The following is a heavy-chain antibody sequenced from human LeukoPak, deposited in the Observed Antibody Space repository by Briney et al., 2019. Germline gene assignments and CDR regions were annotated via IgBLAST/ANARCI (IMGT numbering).Heavy chain of an antibody. J-gene: IGHJ4*02. D-gene: IGHD6-19*01. V-gene: IGHV3-53*01. CDR2: IRGSGGST. CDR3: ARDASPVYSSGWYYFDY. Sequence: PGGSLRLSCAASGFTVSSNYMSWVRQAPGKGLEWVSAIRGSGGSTYYADSVKGRFTISRDNSKNTLYLQMNSLRADDTAVYYCARDASPVYSSGWYYFDYWGQGTMVTVSS. CDR1: GFTVSSNY.